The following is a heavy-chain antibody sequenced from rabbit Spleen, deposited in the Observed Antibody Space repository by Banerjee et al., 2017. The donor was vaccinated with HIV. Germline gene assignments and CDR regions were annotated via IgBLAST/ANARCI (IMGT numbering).Heavy chain of an antibody. D-gene: IGHD2-1*01. CDR1: GIDFSSYG. CDR3: AKNSYDDYGAYYFAL. Sequence: QEQLVESGGGLVTLGGSLKLSCKASGIDFSSYGISWVRQAPGKGLEWIAYIYPDYGTTDYASWVNGRFTISLDNAQNTVFLQMTSLTAADTATYFCAKNSYDDYGAYYFALWGPGTLVTVS. CDR2: IYPDYGTT. J-gene: IGHJ4*01. V-gene: IGHV1S47*01.